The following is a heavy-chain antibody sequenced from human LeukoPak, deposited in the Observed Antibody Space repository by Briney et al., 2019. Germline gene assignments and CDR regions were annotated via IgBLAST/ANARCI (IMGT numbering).Heavy chain of an antibody. J-gene: IGHJ4*02. Sequence: PGGSLRLSCAASGFTFSSYAMSWVRQAPGKGLEWVSAISGSGGSTYYADSVKGRFTISRDNSKNTLYLQMNSLRAEDTAVYYCAKDPRPSYSSGPRGAFDIWGQGTLVTVPS. D-gene: IGHD6-19*01. CDR3: AKDPRPSYSSGPRGAFDI. V-gene: IGHV3-23*01. CDR2: ISGSGGST. CDR1: GFTFSSYA.